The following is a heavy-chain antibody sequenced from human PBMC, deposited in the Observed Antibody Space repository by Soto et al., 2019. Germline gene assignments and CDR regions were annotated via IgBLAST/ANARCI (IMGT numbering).Heavy chain of an antibody. CDR3: AKDLYGDNGIDY. V-gene: IGHV3-30*18. D-gene: IGHD4-17*01. CDR2: ISYDGSNK. Sequence: GGSLRLSCAASGFTFSSYGMHWVRQAPGKGLEWVAVISYDGSNKYYADSVKGRFTISTXXXXXTXYXQXXXLRAXDTAVYYCAKDLYGDNGIDYWGQGTLVTVSS. CDR1: GFTFSSYG. J-gene: IGHJ4*02.